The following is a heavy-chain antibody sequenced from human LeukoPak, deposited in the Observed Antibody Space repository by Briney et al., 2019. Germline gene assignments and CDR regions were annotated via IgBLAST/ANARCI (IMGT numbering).Heavy chain of an antibody. D-gene: IGHD4-17*01. Sequence: GGSLRLSCTTSGITFGDCCMSWVRQAPGKGLEWVGVIRSKTYGGTTEYAASVKGRFTISRDDSKGIAYLQMNSLKTEDTGVYYCMGDYGDLDAFDFWGQGTMVTASS. CDR3: MGDYGDLDAFDF. CDR1: GITFGDCC. V-gene: IGHV3-49*04. CDR2: IRSKTYGGTT. J-gene: IGHJ3*01.